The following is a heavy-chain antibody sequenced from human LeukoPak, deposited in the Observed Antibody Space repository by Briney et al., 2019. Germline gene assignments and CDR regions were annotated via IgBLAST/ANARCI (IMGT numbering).Heavy chain of an antibody. CDR1: GYIFTTYW. Sequence: RGESLKISCKGSGYIFTTYWLGWVRQMPGKGLGWWGIIYPGDSDTRYSPSFQGQVTISADKSISTAYLQWSSLKAPDTAMYYCATQGSSGWDDAFDIWRQGTMVTVSS. J-gene: IGHJ3*02. D-gene: IGHD6-19*01. CDR3: ATQGSSGWDDAFDI. CDR2: IYPGDSDT. V-gene: IGHV5-51*01.